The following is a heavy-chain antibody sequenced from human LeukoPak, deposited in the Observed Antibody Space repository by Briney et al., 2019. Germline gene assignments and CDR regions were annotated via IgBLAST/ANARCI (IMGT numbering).Heavy chain of an antibody. V-gene: IGHV3-30*19. D-gene: IGHD3-16*02. CDR3: ARDYDMITFGGVIVVSGIDY. Sequence: GGSLRLSCAASGFTFSSYGMHWVRQAPGKGLEWVAVISYDGSNKYYADSVKGRFTISRDNSKNTLYLQMNSLRAEDTAVYYCARDYDMITFGGVIVVSGIDYWGQGTLVTVSS. CDR2: ISYDGSNK. J-gene: IGHJ4*02. CDR1: GFTFSSYG.